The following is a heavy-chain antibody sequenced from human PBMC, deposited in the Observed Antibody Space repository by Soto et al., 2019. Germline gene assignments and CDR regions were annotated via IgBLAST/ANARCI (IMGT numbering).Heavy chain of an antibody. V-gene: IGHV1-69*13. J-gene: IGHJ3*02. Sequence: SVKVSCKASGGTFSSYAISWVRQAPGQGLEWMGGIIYIFGTANYAPKFQGRVTITAVESTSTAYMELSSLRPEDTAMFYCARSYDSSGYGAFDIWGQGTKVTGSS. D-gene: IGHD3-22*01. CDR2: IIYIFGTA. CDR1: GGTFSSYA. CDR3: ARSYDSSGYGAFDI.